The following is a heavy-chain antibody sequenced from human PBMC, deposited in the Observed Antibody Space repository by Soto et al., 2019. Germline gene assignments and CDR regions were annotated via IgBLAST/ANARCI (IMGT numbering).Heavy chain of an antibody. CDR1: GFTLSDYY. J-gene: IGHJ6*02. V-gene: IGHV3-72*01. D-gene: IGHD4-4*01. CDR3: GRGGYRHYSAYYYYALDV. CDR2: TRDKPNSYTT. Sequence: VGSLRLSCVASGFTLSDYYVEWVRQAPGKGLEWVGRTRDKPNSYTTEYAASVEGRFTISRDDSKNSLYLQLNSLNTEDTAVYYCGRGGYRHYSAYYYYALDVWGQGTTVTVSS.